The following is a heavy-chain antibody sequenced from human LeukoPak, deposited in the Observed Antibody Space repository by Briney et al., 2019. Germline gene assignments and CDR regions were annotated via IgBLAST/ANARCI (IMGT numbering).Heavy chain of an antibody. J-gene: IGHJ4*02. V-gene: IGHV3-74*01. CDR3: ARDRRDGYNVLDY. CDR2: INSDGIRT. CDR1: GFTFNSFW. Sequence: GGSLRLSCAASGFTFNSFWMYWVRQVPGKGLLWVARINSDGIRTSHADSVQGRFTISRDNAKNSLHLQMNSLRAEDTAMYYCARDRRDGYNVLDYWGQGTLVTVSS. D-gene: IGHD5-24*01.